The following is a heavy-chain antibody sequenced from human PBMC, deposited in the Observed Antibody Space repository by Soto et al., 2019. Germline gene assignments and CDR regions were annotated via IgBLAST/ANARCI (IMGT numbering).Heavy chain of an antibody. CDR3: ATGIAVAMVGLWGMDV. D-gene: IGHD6-19*01. J-gene: IGHJ6*02. V-gene: IGHV1-18*04. Sequence: QVQLVQSGAEVKKPGASVKVSCKASGYTFTSYGISWVRQAPGQGLEWMGWISAYNGNTNYAQKLQGRVTITTDTSTSTAYMELRSLRSDDTAVYYCATGIAVAMVGLWGMDVWGQGTTVTVSS. CDR2: ISAYNGNT. CDR1: GYTFTSYG.